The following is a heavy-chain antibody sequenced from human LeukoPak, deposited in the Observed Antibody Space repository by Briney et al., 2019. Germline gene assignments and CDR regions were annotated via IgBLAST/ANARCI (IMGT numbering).Heavy chain of an antibody. Sequence: SETLSLTCTVSGGSISSYYWSWIRQPPGKGLEGIGYIYYSGSTNYNPSLKSRVTISVDTSKNQFSLKLSSVTAADTAVYYCARVGPIVGATGGDAFDIWGQGTMVTVSS. CDR3: ARVGPIVGATGGDAFDI. CDR2: IYYSGST. D-gene: IGHD1-26*01. J-gene: IGHJ3*02. V-gene: IGHV4-59*01. CDR1: GGSISSYY.